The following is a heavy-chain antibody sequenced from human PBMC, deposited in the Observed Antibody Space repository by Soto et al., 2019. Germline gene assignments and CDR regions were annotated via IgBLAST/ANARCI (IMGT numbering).Heavy chain of an antibody. CDR2: IYYSGST. CDR3: AREVGSSWGGYGMDV. CDR1: GGSISSGDYS. Sequence: PSETLSLTCTVSGGSISSGDYSWSWIRQPPGKGLEWIGYIYYSGSTYYNPSLKSRVTISVDTSKNQFSLKLSSVTAADTAVYYCAREVGSSWGGYGMDVWGQGTTVTVSS. D-gene: IGHD6-13*01. V-gene: IGHV4-30-4*01. J-gene: IGHJ6*02.